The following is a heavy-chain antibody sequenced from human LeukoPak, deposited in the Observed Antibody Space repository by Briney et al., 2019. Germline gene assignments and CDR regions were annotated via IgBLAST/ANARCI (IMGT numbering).Heavy chain of an antibody. V-gene: IGHV3-7*01. CDR2: VRQDGSET. D-gene: IGHD6-19*01. CDR3: ARPPYSGGWYLMF. CDR1: GFTFSNYW. J-gene: IGHJ4*02. Sequence: GGSLRLSCAACGFTFSNYWMSWVRQPPGKGLEWVANVRQDGSETYYVDSVKGRFTISRDNTKNSLYLQMNSLRAEDTAVYYCARPPYSGGWYLMFWGQGTLVTVSS.